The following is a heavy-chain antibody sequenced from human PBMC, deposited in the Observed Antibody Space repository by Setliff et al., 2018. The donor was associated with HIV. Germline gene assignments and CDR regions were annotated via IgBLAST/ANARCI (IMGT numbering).Heavy chain of an antibody. Sequence: LRLSCAASGFTFSNYAMSWVRQAPGKGLEWVSVIYSGGTSTYYADSVKGRFTISRDNSKNTLYLQMNSLRAEDTAIYYCAKELYSSSWYLPDYWGQGTLVTVSS. CDR3: AKELYSSSWYLPDY. CDR1: GFTFSNYA. J-gene: IGHJ4*02. D-gene: IGHD6-13*01. CDR2: IYSGGTST. V-gene: IGHV3-23*03.